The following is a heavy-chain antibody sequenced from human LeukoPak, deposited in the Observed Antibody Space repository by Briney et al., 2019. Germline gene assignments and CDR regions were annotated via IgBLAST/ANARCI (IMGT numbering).Heavy chain of an antibody. CDR1: GFTFSSYT. V-gene: IGHV3-23*01. CDR2: ISDSGGTT. D-gene: IGHD3-3*01. CDR3: ARSYTHYDFWSGYTYQNYFDP. Sequence: GGSLRLSCAASGFTFSSYTMKWVRQDPGEGLEWVSGISDSGGTTYYAVSVKGRFTISRDNSKNTLYLQMNSLRAEDTALYYCARSYTHYDFWSGYTYQNYFDPWGQGTLVTVSS. J-gene: IGHJ5*02.